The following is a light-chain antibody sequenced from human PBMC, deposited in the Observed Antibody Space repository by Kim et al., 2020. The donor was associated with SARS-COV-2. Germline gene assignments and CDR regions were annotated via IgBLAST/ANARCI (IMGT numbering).Light chain of an antibody. CDR2: SAS. CDR3: LQHKSYPPT. V-gene: IGKV1-17*01. CDR1: QGIGNY. J-gene: IGKJ2*01. Sequence: SASGGDRVTIPWRASQGIGNYVGWYQQRPEKAPKRLIYSASTLQSEVPSRFSGSGSETEFTLTNSSLQPEDFATYYCLQHKSYPPTFGQGTKLEI.